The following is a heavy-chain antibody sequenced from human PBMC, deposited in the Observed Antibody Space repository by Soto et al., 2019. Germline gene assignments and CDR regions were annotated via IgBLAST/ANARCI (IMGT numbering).Heavy chain of an antibody. CDR3: ARVAYGDYNWFDP. Sequence: QLQLQESGPGLVKPSETLSLTCTVSGGSISSSSYYWGWIRQPPGKGLEWIGSIYYSGSTYYNPSLKRRVTIVVDTSKNRFSLKLSSVTAAATAVYYCARVAYGDYNWFDPWGQGTLVIVSS. CDR1: GGSISSSSYY. J-gene: IGHJ5*02. D-gene: IGHD4-17*01. CDR2: IYYSGST. V-gene: IGHV4-39*01.